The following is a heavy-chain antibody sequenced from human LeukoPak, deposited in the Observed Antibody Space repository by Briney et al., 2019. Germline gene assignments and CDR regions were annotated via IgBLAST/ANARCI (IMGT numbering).Heavy chain of an antibody. CDR2: IYYSGST. V-gene: IGHV4-59*01. CDR3: ARVRVGAPLYYYYYMDV. CDR1: GGSISSYY. Sequence: SETLSLTCTVSGGSISSYYWSWIRQPPGKGLEWIGYIYYSGSTNYNPSLKSRVTISVDTSKNQFSLKLSSVTAADTAVYYCARVRVGAPLYYYYYMDVWGKGTTVTVSS. J-gene: IGHJ6*03. D-gene: IGHD1-26*01.